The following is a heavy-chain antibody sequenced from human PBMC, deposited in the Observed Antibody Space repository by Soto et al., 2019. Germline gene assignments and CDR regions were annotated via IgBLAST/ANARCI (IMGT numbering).Heavy chain of an antibody. D-gene: IGHD3-9*01. CDR3: ARGRNYDIVTGYYQGSMDV. CDR1: GGTFSSYA. CDR2: IIPIFGTA. J-gene: IGHJ6*02. Sequence: QVQLVQSGAEVKKPGSSVKVSCTASGGTFSSYAISWVRQAPGQGLEWMGGIIPIFGTANYAQKFQGRVTITADESTSTADMELSSLRSEDTAVYYCARGRNYDIVTGYYQGSMDVWGQGTTVTVSS. V-gene: IGHV1-69*01.